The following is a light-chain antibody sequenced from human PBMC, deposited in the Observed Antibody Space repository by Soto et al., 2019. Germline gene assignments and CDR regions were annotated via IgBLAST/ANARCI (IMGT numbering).Light chain of an antibody. J-gene: IGKJ5*01. Sequence: EIVMTQSPATLSVSPGGRATLSCRASQSISDTLAWYQQKPGQAPRLLIYGASSRATGIPDRFSGSGSGTDFTLTISSLEPEDFAVYYCQQRLSWPITFGQGTRLEIK. V-gene: IGKV3-11*01. CDR2: GAS. CDR1: QSISDT. CDR3: QQRLSWPIT.